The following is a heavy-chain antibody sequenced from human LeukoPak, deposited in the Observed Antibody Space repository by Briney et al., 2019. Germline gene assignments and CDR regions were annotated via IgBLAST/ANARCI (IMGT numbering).Heavy chain of an antibody. CDR1: GYTFSNYG. Sequence: ASVKVSCKASGYTFSNYGISWVRQAPGQGLEWVGWIRGDSGNTNYAQKLQGRVTMTTDTSTSTAYMELRSLGSDETAVYYCARVDLLTGYYFFDYWGQGTLVTASS. V-gene: IGHV1-18*01. D-gene: IGHD3-9*01. CDR3: ARVDLLTGYYFFDY. J-gene: IGHJ4*02. CDR2: IRGDSGNT.